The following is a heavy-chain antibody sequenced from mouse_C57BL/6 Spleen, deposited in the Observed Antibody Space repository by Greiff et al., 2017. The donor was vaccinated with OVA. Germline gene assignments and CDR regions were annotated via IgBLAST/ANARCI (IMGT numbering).Heavy chain of an antibody. CDR3: ASPTAQTTFWFAY. CDR2: ISSGSSTI. CDR1: GFTFSDYG. D-gene: IGHD3-2*02. Sequence: EVQLVESGGGLVKPGGSLKLSCAASGFTFSDYGMHWVRQAPEKGLEWVAYISSGSSTIYYADTVKGRFTISLDNAKNTLFLQMTSLRSEDTAMYYCASPTAQTTFWFAYWGKGTLVTVSA. V-gene: IGHV5-17*01. J-gene: IGHJ3*01.